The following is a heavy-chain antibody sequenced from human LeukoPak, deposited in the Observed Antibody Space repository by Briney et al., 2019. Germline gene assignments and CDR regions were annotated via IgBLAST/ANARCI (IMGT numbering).Heavy chain of an antibody. Sequence: ASETLSLTCAVYGGSFSGYYWSWIRQPPGKGLEWIGEINHSGRTNYNPSLKSRVTISIDTSKNQFSLKLTSMTAADTAVYSCARHLGYYSGWRYYFDYWGQGTLVTVSS. CDR1: GGSFSGYY. CDR2: INHSGRT. CDR3: ARHLGYYSGWRYYFDY. V-gene: IGHV4-34*01. D-gene: IGHD6-19*01. J-gene: IGHJ4*02.